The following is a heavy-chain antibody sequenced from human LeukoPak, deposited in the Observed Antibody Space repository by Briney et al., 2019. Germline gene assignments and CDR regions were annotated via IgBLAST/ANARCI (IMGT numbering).Heavy chain of an antibody. CDR1: GFTFSDYY. J-gene: IGHJ4*02. V-gene: IGHV3-11*04. D-gene: IGHD2-2*01. CDR2: IGSSGGTI. CDR3: AKLIVPAANAIEY. Sequence: PGGSLRLSXAASGFTFSDYYMSWIRQAPGKGLEWVSYIGSSGGTISYADSVEGRFTVSRDNAQNSLYLEMNSLRAEDTALYYCAKLIVPAANAIEYWGQGALVTVSS.